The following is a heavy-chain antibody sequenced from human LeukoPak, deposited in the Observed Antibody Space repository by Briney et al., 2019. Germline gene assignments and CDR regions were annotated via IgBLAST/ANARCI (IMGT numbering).Heavy chain of an antibody. V-gene: IGHV3-30-3*01. D-gene: IGHD6-19*01. Sequence: GGSLRLSCAASGFTFSSYAMHWVRQAPGKGLEWVAVISYDGSNKYYADSVKGRFTISRDNSKNTLYLQMNSLRAEDTAVYYCAKGGIAVFFYYFDYWGQGTLVTVSS. CDR2: ISYDGSNK. J-gene: IGHJ4*02. CDR3: AKGGIAVFFYYFDY. CDR1: GFTFSSYA.